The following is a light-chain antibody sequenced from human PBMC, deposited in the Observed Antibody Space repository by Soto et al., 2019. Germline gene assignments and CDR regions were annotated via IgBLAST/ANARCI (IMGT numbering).Light chain of an antibody. CDR1: QSVSSN. V-gene: IGKV3D-15*01. CDR3: QQYHWAPDT. J-gene: IGKJ5*01. Sequence: EVVMTQSPATLSVSLGDRAALSCRASQSVSSNLAWYQQKPGQAPRLVIYGASNRAAGIPDRFSGSGSGTDFTLTVSRLEPEDFAMYYCQQYHWAPDTFGQGTRLEIK. CDR2: GAS.